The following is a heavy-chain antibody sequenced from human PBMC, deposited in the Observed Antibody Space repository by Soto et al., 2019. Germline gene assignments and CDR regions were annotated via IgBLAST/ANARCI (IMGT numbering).Heavy chain of an antibody. D-gene: IGHD3-10*01. CDR3: ARRPSLGKYGMDV. V-gene: IGHV1-2*04. CDR1: GYTFTGYY. Sequence: ASVKVSCKASGYTFTGYYTHWVRQAPGQGLEWIGWINPNSGGANYAQKFQGWVTMTRDTSISTAYMELSRLRSDDTAVYYCARRPSLGKYGMDVWGQGTTVTVSS. CDR2: INPNSGGA. J-gene: IGHJ6*02.